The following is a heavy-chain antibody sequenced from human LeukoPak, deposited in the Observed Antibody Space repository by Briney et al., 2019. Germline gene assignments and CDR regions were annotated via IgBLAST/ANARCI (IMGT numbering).Heavy chain of an antibody. V-gene: IGHV4-38-2*01. CDR2: IYHSGST. D-gene: IGHD2-2*01. CDR1: GYSISSGYY. CDR3: ARPNYCSSTSCYPWFDP. J-gene: IGHJ5*02. Sequence: SETLSLTCAVSGYSISSGYYWGWIRQPPGKGLECIGSIYHSGSTYYNPSLKSRVTISVDTSKNQFSLKLSSVTAADTAVYYCARPNYCSSTSCYPWFDPWGQGTLVTVSS.